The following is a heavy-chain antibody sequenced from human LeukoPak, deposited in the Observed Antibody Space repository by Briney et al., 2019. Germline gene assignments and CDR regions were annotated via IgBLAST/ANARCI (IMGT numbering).Heavy chain of an antibody. CDR1: GGSISSYY. J-gene: IGHJ4*02. Sequence: PSETLSLTCTVSGGSISSYYWSWIRQPPGKGLEWIGYIYYSGSTNYTPSLKSRVTISVDTSKNQFSLKLSSVTAADTAVYYCARAPGQGATFFDYWGQGTLVTVSS. V-gene: IGHV4-59*01. D-gene: IGHD1-26*01. CDR2: IYYSGST. CDR3: ARAPGQGATFFDY.